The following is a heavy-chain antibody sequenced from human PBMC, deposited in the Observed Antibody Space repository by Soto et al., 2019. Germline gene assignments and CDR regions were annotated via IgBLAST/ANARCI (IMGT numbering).Heavy chain of an antibody. Sequence: PGGSLRLSCAASGFTFSSYAMTWVRQAPGKGLDWVSTITDRGHRTYYADSVKGRFTISRDNFKNTLYLQMNSLRVEDTAVYYCASIAVAPPYDYWGQGTPVTVSS. CDR1: GFTFSSYA. CDR2: ITDRGHRT. CDR3: ASIAVAPPYDY. D-gene: IGHD6-19*01. J-gene: IGHJ4*02. V-gene: IGHV3-23*01.